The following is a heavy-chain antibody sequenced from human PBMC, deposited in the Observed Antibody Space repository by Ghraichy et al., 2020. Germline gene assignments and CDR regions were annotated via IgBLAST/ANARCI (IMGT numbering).Heavy chain of an antibody. CDR3: ARQWTGGSLNYYDF. CDR1: GGFINDFY. D-gene: IGHD3/OR15-3a*01. CDR2: IYSSGAT. J-gene: IGHJ4*02. Sequence: SETLSLTCTVSGGFINDFYWNWIRQPPGKGLEWIGYIYSSGATRYNPSLNSRATMSVDTPKNQFSLKLASVTAADAAVYYCARQWTGGSLNYYDFWGRGTLVTVSA. V-gene: IGHV4-59*08.